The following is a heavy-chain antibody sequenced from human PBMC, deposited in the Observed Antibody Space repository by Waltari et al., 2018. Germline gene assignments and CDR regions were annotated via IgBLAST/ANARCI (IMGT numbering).Heavy chain of an antibody. J-gene: IGHJ4*02. V-gene: IGHV4-39*07. CDR3: ARISVASFYYFDY. D-gene: IGHD2-15*01. Sequence: QLQLQESGPGLVKPSETLSLTCTVSGGSIRSSSYSWGGIRQPPGKGLEWIGSIYYSGSTYYNPSLKSRVTISVDTSKNQFSLKLSSVTAADTAVYYCARISVASFYYFDYWGQGTLVTVSS. CDR1: GGSIRSSSYS. CDR2: IYYSGST.